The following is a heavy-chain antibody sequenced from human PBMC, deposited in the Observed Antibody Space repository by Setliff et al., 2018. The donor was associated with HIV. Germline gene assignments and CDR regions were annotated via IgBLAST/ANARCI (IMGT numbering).Heavy chain of an antibody. Sequence: SETLSLTCTVSGGSISSGSYYWSWVRQPAGKGLEWIGHIQTSGSTHNNPSLKGRVTISVDTSKNQFSLKLSSVTAADTAVYYCAREAEYYYDKGGAFDIWGQGTMVTVSS. CDR3: AREAEYYYDKGGAFDI. J-gene: IGHJ3*02. V-gene: IGHV4-61*09. CDR1: GGSISSGSYY. D-gene: IGHD3-22*01. CDR2: IQTSGST.